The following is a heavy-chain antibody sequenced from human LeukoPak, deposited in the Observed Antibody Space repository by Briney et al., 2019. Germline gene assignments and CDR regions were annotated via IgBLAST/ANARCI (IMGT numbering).Heavy chain of an antibody. Sequence: PGGSLRLSCAASGFTFSSYAMHWVRQAPGKGLEWVAVISYDGSNKYYADSVKGRFTISRDNSKNTLYLQMNSLRAEDTAVYYCASADSSGWYFDYWVQGTLVTVSS. J-gene: IGHJ4*02. D-gene: IGHD6-19*01. CDR2: ISYDGSNK. CDR1: GFTFSSYA. V-gene: IGHV3-30-3*01. CDR3: ASADSSGWYFDY.